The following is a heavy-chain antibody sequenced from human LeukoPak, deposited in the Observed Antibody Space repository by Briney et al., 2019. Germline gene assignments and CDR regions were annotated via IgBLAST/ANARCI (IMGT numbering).Heavy chain of an antibody. D-gene: IGHD6-13*01. Sequence: SETLSLTCTVSGDSVASGGYYWNWIRQPPGKGLEWIGYIYYSVSTNYNLSLKSRVTISVDTSENQFSLKLTSVTAADTAVYYCARHVSSRDWFDPWGQGTLVTVSS. CDR3: ARHVSSRDWFDP. CDR1: GDSVASGGYY. J-gene: IGHJ5*02. V-gene: IGHV4-61*08. CDR2: IYYSVST.